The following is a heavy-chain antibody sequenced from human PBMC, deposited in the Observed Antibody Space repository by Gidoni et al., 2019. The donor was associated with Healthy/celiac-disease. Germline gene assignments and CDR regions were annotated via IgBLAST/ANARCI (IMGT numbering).Heavy chain of an antibody. CDR1: GGSISSGGYY. D-gene: IGHD3-10*01. CDR3: ARRVTMVRGVIITNWFDP. J-gene: IGHJ5*02. V-gene: IGHV4-31*03. Sequence: QVQLQESGPGLVKPSQTLSLTCTASGGSISSGGYYWSWIRQHPGKGLEWIGYIYYSGSTYYNPSLKSRVTISVDTSKNQFSLKLSSVTAADTAVYYCARRVTMVRGVIITNWFDPWGQGTLVTVSS. CDR2: IYYSGST.